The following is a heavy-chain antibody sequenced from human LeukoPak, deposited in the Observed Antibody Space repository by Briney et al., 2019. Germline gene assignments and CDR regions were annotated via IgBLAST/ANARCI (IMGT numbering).Heavy chain of an antibody. CDR3: ARDGASYSSTLEYYFDY. V-gene: IGHV3-30-3*01. CDR1: GFTFSSYA. J-gene: IGHJ4*02. Sequence: PGGSLRLSCAASGFTFSSYAMHWVRQAPGEGLEWVAVISYDGSNKYYADSVKGRFTISRDNSKNTLYLQMNSLRAEDTAVYYCARDGASYSSTLEYYFDYWGQGTLVTVSS. CDR2: ISYDGSNK. D-gene: IGHD6-13*01.